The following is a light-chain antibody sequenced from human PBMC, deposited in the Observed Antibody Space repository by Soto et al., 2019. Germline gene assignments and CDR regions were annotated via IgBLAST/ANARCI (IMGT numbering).Light chain of an antibody. Sequence: QSVLTQPPSASGAPGQTVNISCSGSSSNLGSNYVYWYQQLPGAAPKLLIYRNNQRPSGVPDRFSGSKSGTSGSLAISGLRSEDEADYYCAAWDDSLSGPVLGGGTKLTV. J-gene: IGLJ3*02. CDR2: RNN. V-gene: IGLV1-47*01. CDR1: SSNLGSNY. CDR3: AAWDDSLSGPV.